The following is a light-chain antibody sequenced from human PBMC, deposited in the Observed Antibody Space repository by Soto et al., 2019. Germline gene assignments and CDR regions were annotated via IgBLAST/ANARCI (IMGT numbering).Light chain of an antibody. CDR1: SSNIGNNY. Sequence: QSVLTQPPSVSAAPGQMVTISCSGSSSNIGNNYVSWYQQLPGTAPKLLIFDNHKRPSGIPDRFSGSKSGTSATLGITGLQTGDEADYYCGTWDDSLSAGVFGGGTKLTVL. J-gene: IGLJ2*01. CDR3: GTWDDSLSAGV. CDR2: DNH. V-gene: IGLV1-51*01.